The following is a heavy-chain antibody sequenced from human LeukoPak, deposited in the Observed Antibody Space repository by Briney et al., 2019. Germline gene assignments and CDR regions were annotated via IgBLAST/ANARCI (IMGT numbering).Heavy chain of an antibody. CDR3: TRMTPRHAY. CDR2: INHRGYT. Sequence: SQTLSLTCPVSGVSFNDYYWSWVRQTPGKVLEWIGEINHRGYTNDSPSLKSRVTRSVDTSREQCSRNRRAVTVADTGIYYCTRMTPRHAYWGQGPLVTVSS. V-gene: IGHV4-34*01. CDR1: GVSFNDYY. J-gene: IGHJ1*01. D-gene: IGHD2-15*01.